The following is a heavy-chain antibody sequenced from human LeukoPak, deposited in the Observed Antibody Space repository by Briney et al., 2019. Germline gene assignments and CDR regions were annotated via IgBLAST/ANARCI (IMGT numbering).Heavy chain of an antibody. CDR3: ARARGAAFDI. CDR2: IYYSGST. Sequence: SETLSLTCTVSGGSISSYYWSWIRQPPGKGLEWIGYIYYSGSTNYNPSLKSRVTISVDTSKNQFSLKLSSVTAADTAVYYCARARGAAFDIWGRGTMVTVSS. V-gene: IGHV4-59*01. D-gene: IGHD5-24*01. J-gene: IGHJ3*02. CDR1: GGSISSYY.